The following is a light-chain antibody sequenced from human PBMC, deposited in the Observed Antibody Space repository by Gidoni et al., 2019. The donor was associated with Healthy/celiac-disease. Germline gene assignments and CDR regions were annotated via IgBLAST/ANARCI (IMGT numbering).Light chain of an antibody. V-gene: IGKV1-33*01. CDR2: DAS. J-gene: IGKJ4*01. CDR1: QDISNY. CDR3: QQYDNLPLA. Sequence: DIQMTQSPSCLSASVGDRVTITCQASQDISNYLNWYQQKPGKAPKLLIYDASNLETGVPSRFSGSGSGTDFTFTISILQPEDIATYYCQQYDNLPLAFGGGTKVEIK.